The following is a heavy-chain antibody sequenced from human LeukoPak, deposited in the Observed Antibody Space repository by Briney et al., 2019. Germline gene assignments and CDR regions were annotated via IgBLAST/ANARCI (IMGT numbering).Heavy chain of an antibody. V-gene: IGHV4-30-2*01. J-gene: IGHJ4*02. CDR2: IYHSGST. Sequence: PSQTLSLTCAVSGGSISSGGYSCSWIRQPPGKGLEWIGYIYHSGSTYYNPSLKSRVTISVDRSKNQFSLKLSSVTAADTAVYYCARGGDSSGYYYPIDYWGQGTLVTVSS. D-gene: IGHD3-22*01. CDR1: GGSISSGGYS. CDR3: ARGGDSSGYYYPIDY.